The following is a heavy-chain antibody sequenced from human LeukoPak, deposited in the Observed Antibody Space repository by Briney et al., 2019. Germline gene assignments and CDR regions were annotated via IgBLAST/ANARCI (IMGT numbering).Heavy chain of an antibody. CDR3: ARLSRGTMVRGVTNWFDP. J-gene: IGHJ5*02. CDR2: IIPIFGIA. CDR1: GGTFSSYA. V-gene: IGHV1-69*01. D-gene: IGHD3-10*01. Sequence: SVKVSCKASGGTFSSYAISWVRQAPGQGLEWVGGIIPIFGIANYAQKFQGRVTITADESTSTAYMELSSLRSEDTAVYYCARLSRGTMVRGVTNWFDPWGQGTLVTVSS.